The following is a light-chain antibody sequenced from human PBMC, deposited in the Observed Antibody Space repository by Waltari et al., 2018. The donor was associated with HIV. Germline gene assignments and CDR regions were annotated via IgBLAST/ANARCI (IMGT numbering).Light chain of an antibody. J-gene: IGLJ2*01. Sequence: ALTPPPSPSGSPGQSVPLSCPAPRMSVGGYTYVSWHQQHPGKAPKLMIYDVIKRPSGVPDRFSGSKSGNTASLTVSGLQPEDEADYYCSSHAGSKVVFGGGTRLTVL. CDR2: DVI. V-gene: IGLV2-8*01. CDR3: SSHAGSKVV. CDR1: RMSVGGYTY.